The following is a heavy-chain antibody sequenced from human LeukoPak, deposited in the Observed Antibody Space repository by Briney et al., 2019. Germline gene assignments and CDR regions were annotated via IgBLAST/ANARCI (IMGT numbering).Heavy chain of an antibody. V-gene: IGHV3-48*03. D-gene: IGHD2-21*02. CDR1: GFTFSSYE. Sequence: GGSLRLSCVVSGFTFSSYEMNWVRQAPRKGLEWVSYISSSGSTIYYADSVKGRFTISRDNAKNSLYLQMNSLRAEDTAVYYCARDSIVTGEFDYWGQGTLVTVSS. J-gene: IGHJ4*02. CDR2: ISSSGSTI. CDR3: ARDSIVTGEFDY.